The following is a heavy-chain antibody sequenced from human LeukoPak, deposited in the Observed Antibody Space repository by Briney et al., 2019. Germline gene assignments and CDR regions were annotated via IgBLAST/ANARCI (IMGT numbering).Heavy chain of an antibody. CDR2: INHSGYT. J-gene: IGHJ4*02. CDR1: GEPSFSNYY. CDR3: SRQVGGNDY. Sequence: AETLSLTCAVYGEPSFSNYYWSWIRQTPGGALEWIGEINHSGYTNYNPSLKSRVTLSIDTSKNQFSLRLNSVTAADTAVYYCSRQVGGNDYWGQGTMATVSS. D-gene: IGHD6-19*01. V-gene: IGHV4-34*01.